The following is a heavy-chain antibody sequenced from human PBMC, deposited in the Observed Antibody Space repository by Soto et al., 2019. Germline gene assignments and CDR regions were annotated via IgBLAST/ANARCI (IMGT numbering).Heavy chain of an antibody. D-gene: IGHD6-19*01. J-gene: IGHJ5*02. CDR1: GFAFSSYG. CDR2: IWHDGSNK. Sequence: GGSLRLACASSGFAFSSYGMHWVRQAPGQGLEWVAVIWHDGSNKYYADSVKGRFTISRDNSKNTLYLQMNSLRAEDTAVYYCAREDSSGSRLNWFDPWGQGTLVTVSS. V-gene: IGHV3-33*01. CDR3: AREDSSGSRLNWFDP.